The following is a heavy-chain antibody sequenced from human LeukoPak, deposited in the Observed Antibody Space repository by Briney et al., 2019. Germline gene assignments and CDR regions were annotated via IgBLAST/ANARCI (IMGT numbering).Heavy chain of an antibody. D-gene: IGHD6-19*01. CDR2: IQYDGSVK. CDR1: GFTFSSYS. CDR3: AKDVVGQQWPENY. Sequence: QPGGSLRLSCAASGFTFSSYSMNWVRQAPGQGLEWVTFIQYDGSVKLYGDSVKGRFTISRDNSKNTLYLQMNSLRAEDTAVYFCAKDVVGQQWPENYWGQGTLVTVSS. V-gene: IGHV3-30*02. J-gene: IGHJ4*02.